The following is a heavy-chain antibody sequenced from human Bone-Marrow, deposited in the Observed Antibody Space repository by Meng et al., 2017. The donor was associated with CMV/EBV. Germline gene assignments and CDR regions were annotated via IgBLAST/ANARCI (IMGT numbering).Heavy chain of an antibody. D-gene: IGHD1-26*01. CDR1: GFTLSSYE. CDR3: ARLKMAGLGRRGGHGMDV. J-gene: IGHJ6*02. CDR2: ISSSDSTI. V-gene: IGHV3-48*03. Sequence: GGSLRLSCAASGFTLSSYEINWVRQAPGKGLEWVSYISSSDSTIYYADSVKGRFTMSRDNAKNSLYLQMNSLRAEDTAAYYCARLKMAGLGRRGGHGMDVWGQGTTVTVSS.